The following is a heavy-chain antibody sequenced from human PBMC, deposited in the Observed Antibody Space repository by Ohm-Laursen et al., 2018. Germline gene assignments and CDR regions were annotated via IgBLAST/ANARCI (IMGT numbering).Heavy chain of an antibody. V-gene: IGHV3-33*01. J-gene: IGHJ3*02. Sequence: SLRLSCTASGFTFSSYGMHWVRQAPGKGLEWVAVIWYDGSNKYYADSVKGRFTISRDNSKNTLYLQMNSLRAKDTAVYYCARRGKYCSSTSCYYAFDIWGQGTMVTVSS. CDR1: GFTFSSYG. D-gene: IGHD2-2*01. CDR3: ARRGKYCSSTSCYYAFDI. CDR2: IWYDGSNK.